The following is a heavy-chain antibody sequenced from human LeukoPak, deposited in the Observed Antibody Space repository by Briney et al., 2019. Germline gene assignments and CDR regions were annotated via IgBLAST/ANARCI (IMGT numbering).Heavy chain of an antibody. CDR2: ISSSGSTI. V-gene: IGHV3-11*01. D-gene: IGHD3-3*01. CDR1: GFTFSDYY. Sequence: GGSLRLSCAASGFTFSDYYMSWIRQAPGRGLEWVSYISSSGSTIYYADCVKGRFTISRDNAKNSLYLQMNSLRAEDTAVYYCARDLAFYDFWSGYYKGGWFDPWGQGTLVTVSS. CDR3: ARDLAFYDFWSGYYKGGWFDP. J-gene: IGHJ5*02.